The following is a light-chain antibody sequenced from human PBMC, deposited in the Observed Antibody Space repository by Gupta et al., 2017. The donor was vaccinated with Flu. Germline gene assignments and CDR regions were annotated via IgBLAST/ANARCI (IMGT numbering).Light chain of an antibody. J-gene: IGKJ2*01. CDR2: LGS. CDR3: RQSLPTPNT. V-gene: IGKV2-28*01. CDR1: QSRLHSNGYNY. Sequence: DSVMSQSPLSLPLTPGEPASIACRSSQSRLHSNGYNYLDWYLQKPGQAPQLLIYLGSNRASGVPDRFSGSGSGTDFTLKISRVEAEDVGAYYCRQSLPTPNTFGEGTKVVIK.